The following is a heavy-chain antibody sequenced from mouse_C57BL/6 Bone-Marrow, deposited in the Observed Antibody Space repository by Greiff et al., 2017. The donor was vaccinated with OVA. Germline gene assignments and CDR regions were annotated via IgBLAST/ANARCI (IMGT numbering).Heavy chain of an antibody. CDR2: INPNNGGT. V-gene: IGHV1-22*01. Sequence: VHVKQSGPELVKPGASVKMSCKASGYTFTDYNMHWVKQSHGKSLEWIGYINPNNGGTSYNQKFKGKATLTVNKSSSTAYMELRSLTSEDSAVYYCARMRWLLSWGQGTTLTVSS. CDR1: GYTFTDYN. D-gene: IGHD2-3*01. CDR3: ARMRWLLS. J-gene: IGHJ2*01.